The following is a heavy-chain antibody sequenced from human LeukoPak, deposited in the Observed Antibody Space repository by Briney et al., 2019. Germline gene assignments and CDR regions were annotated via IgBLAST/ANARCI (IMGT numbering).Heavy chain of an antibody. CDR2: ISGSGGST. CDR1: GFTFNNYG. Sequence: GGSLRLSCAASGFTFNNYGMSWVRQAPGMGLEWVSAISGSGGSTYYAHSVKGRFTISRDNSKNTLYLQMNSLRAEDTAVYYCAKEGVYGSGSLDYWGQGTLVTVSS. J-gene: IGHJ4*02. D-gene: IGHD3-10*01. V-gene: IGHV3-23*01. CDR3: AKEGVYGSGSLDY.